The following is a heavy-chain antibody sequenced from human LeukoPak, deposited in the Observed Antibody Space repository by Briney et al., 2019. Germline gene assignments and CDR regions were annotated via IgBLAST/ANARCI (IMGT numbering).Heavy chain of an antibody. CDR3: ARARRARTAGYYYMGV. V-gene: IGHV1-8*01. J-gene: IGHJ6*03. D-gene: IGHD2-2*01. CDR1: GYTFTSYD. Sequence: ASVKVSCKASGYTFTSYDINWVRQATGQGLEWMGWMNPNSGNTGYAQKFQGRVTMTRNTSISTAYMELSSLRSEDTAVYYCARARRARTAGYYYMGVWGKGTTVTVSS. CDR2: MNPNSGNT.